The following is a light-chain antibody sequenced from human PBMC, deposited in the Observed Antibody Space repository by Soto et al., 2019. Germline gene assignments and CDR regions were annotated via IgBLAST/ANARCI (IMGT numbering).Light chain of an antibody. Sequence: QSVLTQPPSASGSPGQSVTISCTGTSSDVGAYNYVSWYQQHAGKAPKLVIYEVTKRPSGVPDRFSGSKSANTASLTVSGLQAEDEAEYYCSSFSSSNNWVFGGGTKLTVL. J-gene: IGLJ3*02. CDR1: SSDVGAYNY. V-gene: IGLV2-8*01. CDR3: SSFSSSNNWV. CDR2: EVT.